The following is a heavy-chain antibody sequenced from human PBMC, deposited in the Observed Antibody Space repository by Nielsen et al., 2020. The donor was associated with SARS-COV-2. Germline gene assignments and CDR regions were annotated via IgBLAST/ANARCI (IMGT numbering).Heavy chain of an antibody. V-gene: IGHV4-4*02. D-gene: IGHD3-10*01. CDR2: IYHSGST. CDR3: ARAGVLLWFGELLPTPYYFDY. Sequence: SETLSLTCAVSGGSISSSNWWSWVRPPPGKGLEWIGEIYHSGSTNYNPSLKSRVTISVDKSKNQFSLKLSSVTAADTAVYYCARAGVLLWFGELLPTPYYFDYWGQGTLVTVSS. CDR1: GGSISSSNW. J-gene: IGHJ4*02.